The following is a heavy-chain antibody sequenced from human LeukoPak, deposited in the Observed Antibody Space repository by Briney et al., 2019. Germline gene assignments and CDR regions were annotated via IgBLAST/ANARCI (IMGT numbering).Heavy chain of an antibody. D-gene: IGHD3-10*01. CDR1: GYTFTSYD. Sequence: GASVKVSCKASGYTFTSYDINWVRQAPGQGLEWMGWINPNSGGTNYAQKFQGRVTMTRDRSISTAYMELSSLRSDDTAVYYCARSDTLWFGSQWGQGTLVTVSS. V-gene: IGHV1-2*02. J-gene: IGHJ4*02. CDR3: ARSDTLWFGSQ. CDR2: INPNSGGT.